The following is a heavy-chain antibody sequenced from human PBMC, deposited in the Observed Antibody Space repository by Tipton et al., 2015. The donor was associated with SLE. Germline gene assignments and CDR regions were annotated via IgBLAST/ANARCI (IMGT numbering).Heavy chain of an antibody. CDR1: GFTFSSYE. V-gene: IGHV3-48*03. CDR3: ASGGAVDY. J-gene: IGHJ4*02. Sequence: VQSGGSLRLSCAASGFTFSSYEMNWVRQAPGKGLEWVSYISGSGSTIYYADSVKGRFTISRDNAKNSLYLQMNSLRAEDAAVYYCASGGAVDYWGQGTLVTVSS. D-gene: IGHD3-10*01. CDR2: ISGSGSTI.